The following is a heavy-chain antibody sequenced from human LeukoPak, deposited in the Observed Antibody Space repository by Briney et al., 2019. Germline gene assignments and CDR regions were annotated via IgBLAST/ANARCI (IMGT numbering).Heavy chain of an antibody. CDR2: IYYSGST. CDR1: GGSMSSYY. CDR3: ARKPPAAVAGFDY. J-gene: IGHJ4*02. Sequence: SETLSLTCTVSGGSMSSYYWNWIRQPPGKGLEWIGYIYYSGSTNYNPSLKSRVTISVDTSKNQFFLKLTSVTAADTAVYYCARKPPAAVAGFDYWGQGTLVTVSS. D-gene: IGHD6-19*01. V-gene: IGHV4-59*08.